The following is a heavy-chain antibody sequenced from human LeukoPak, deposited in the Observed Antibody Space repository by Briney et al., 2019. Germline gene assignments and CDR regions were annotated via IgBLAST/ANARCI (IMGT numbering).Heavy chain of an antibody. D-gene: IGHD3-3*01. CDR1: GGSISSYY. CDR2: IYTSGST. CDR3: ARALMIFGVVHYRSAFDI. V-gene: IGHV4-4*09. Sequence: SETLSLTCTVSGGSISSYYWSWIRQPPGKGLEWIGYIYTSGSTNYNPSLKSRVTISVDTSKNQFSLKLSSVTAADTAVYYCARALMIFGVVHYRSAFDIWGQGTMVTVSS. J-gene: IGHJ3*02.